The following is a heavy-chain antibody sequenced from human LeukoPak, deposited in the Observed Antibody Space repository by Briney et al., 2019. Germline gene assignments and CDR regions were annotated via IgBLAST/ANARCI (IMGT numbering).Heavy chain of an antibody. D-gene: IGHD3-3*01. CDR2: IKQDGSEK. Sequence: GGSLRLSCAASGFTFSSYWMSWVRQAPGKGLEWLANIKQDGSEKYYVDSVKGRFTISRDNAKNSLYLQMNSLRAEDTAVYYCARDFAHSDFWSGKYYFDYWGQGTLVTVSS. J-gene: IGHJ4*02. CDR3: ARDFAHSDFWSGKYYFDY. CDR1: GFTFSSYW. V-gene: IGHV3-7*01.